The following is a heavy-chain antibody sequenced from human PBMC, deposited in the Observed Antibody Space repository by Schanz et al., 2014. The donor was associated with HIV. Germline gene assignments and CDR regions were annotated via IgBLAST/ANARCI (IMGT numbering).Heavy chain of an antibody. V-gene: IGHV1-69*01. CDR1: GGTLISTYG. CDR2: IIPIFGTA. D-gene: IGHD5-12*01. CDR3: ARGEVATIEDNRGDYYYYYTMDV. J-gene: IGHJ6*02. Sequence: QVKLVQSGAEVKRPGSTVKVSCTASGGTLISTYGFSWARQAPGQGLEWMGGIIPIFGTANYAQKFQDRVTITADEPTSTGYMVLRGLRSEDTAVYYCARGEVATIEDNRGDYYYYYTMDVWGQGTTVTVSS.